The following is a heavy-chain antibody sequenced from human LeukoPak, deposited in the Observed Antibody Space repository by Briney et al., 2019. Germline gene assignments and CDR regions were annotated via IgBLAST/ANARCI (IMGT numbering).Heavy chain of an antibody. D-gene: IGHD1-14*01. V-gene: IGHV3-7*01. CDR1: GFTFSKYG. Sequence: GGSLRLSSAGSGFTFSKYGMSWVRQAPGKGLEWVANIREEGNEKYYVDSVKGRFTISRDNAKKSLYLQMNGLRAEDTAVYYCAPTPPVTSYNYPYYFDSWGQGTLVTVSS. CDR3: APTPPVTSYNYPYYFDS. CDR2: IREEGNEK. J-gene: IGHJ4*02.